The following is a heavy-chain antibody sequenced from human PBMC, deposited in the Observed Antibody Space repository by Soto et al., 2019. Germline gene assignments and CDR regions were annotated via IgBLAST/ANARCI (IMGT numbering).Heavy chain of an antibody. CDR3: ATHTPLYSSGRAGVDY. V-gene: IGHV3-33*01. Sequence: QVQLVESGGGVVQPGRSLRLSCAASGFTFSSYGMHWVRQAPGKGLEWVAVIWYDGSNKYYADSVKGRFTISRDNSKNTLYLQMNSLRAEDTAVYYCATHTPLYSSGRAGVDYWGQGTLVTVSS. CDR1: GFTFSSYG. D-gene: IGHD6-19*01. J-gene: IGHJ4*02. CDR2: IWYDGSNK.